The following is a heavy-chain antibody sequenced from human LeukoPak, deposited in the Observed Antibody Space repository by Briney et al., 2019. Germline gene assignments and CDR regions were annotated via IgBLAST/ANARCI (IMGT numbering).Heavy chain of an antibody. Sequence: PGGFLRLSCAASGFTFDDYAMHWVRQAPGKGLEWVSGISWNSGSIGYADSVKGRFTISRDNAKNSLYLQMNSLRAEDTALYCCAKSRSTVTTEGTFDYWGQGTLVTASS. CDR3: AKSRSTVTTEGTFDY. V-gene: IGHV3-9*01. J-gene: IGHJ4*02. CDR1: GFTFDDYA. D-gene: IGHD4-17*01. CDR2: ISWNSGSI.